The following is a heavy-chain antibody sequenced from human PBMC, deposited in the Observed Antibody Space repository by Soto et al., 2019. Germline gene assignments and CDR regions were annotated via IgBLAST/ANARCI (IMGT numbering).Heavy chain of an antibody. D-gene: IGHD2-15*01. J-gene: IGHJ6*02. Sequence: HPGGSLRLSCAASGFTFSSYAMSWVRQAPGKGLEWVSAISGSGGSTYYADSVKGRFTISRDNSKNTLYLQMNSLRAEDTAVYYCAKGRGLGVVAGYYYYGMDVWGQGTTVTVSS. CDR2: ISGSGGST. CDR3: AKGRGLGVVAGYYYYGMDV. V-gene: IGHV3-23*01. CDR1: GFTFSSYA.